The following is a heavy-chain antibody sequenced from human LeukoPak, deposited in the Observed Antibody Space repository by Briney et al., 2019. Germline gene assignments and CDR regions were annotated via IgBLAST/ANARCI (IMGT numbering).Heavy chain of an antibody. CDR1: GGSISSSSYY. V-gene: IGHV4-61*05. CDR3: ARLVQGRWLINDF. J-gene: IGHJ4*02. Sequence: SETLSLTCTVSGGSISSSSYYWGWIRQPPGKGLEWIGYIYYSGSTNYNPSLKSRVIISADTSKNEFSLKLSSVTAADTAVYYCARLVQGRWLINDFWGQGTLVTVSS. D-gene: IGHD6-19*01. CDR2: IYYSGST.